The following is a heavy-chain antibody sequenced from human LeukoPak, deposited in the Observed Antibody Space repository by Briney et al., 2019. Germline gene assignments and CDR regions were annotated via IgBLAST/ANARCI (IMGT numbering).Heavy chain of an antibody. D-gene: IGHD5-18*01. CDR3: ARMVKSRAVSKGIFDY. CDR1: GGSISSGGYS. V-gene: IGHV4-30-2*01. J-gene: IGHJ4*02. CDR2: IYHSGST. Sequence: SQTLSLTCAVSGGSISSGGYSWSWIRQPPGKGLEWIGYIYHSGSTYYNPSLKSRVTISVDRSKNQFSLKLSSVTAADTAVYYCARMVKSRAVSKGIFDYWGQGTLVTVSS.